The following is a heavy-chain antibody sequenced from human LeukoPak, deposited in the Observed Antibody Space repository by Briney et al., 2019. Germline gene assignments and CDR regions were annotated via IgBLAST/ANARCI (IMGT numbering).Heavy chain of an antibody. J-gene: IGHJ4*02. D-gene: IGHD4-23*01. CDR3: ARGSVVNYFDY. CDR2: ISSSSSTI. Sequence: PGGSLRLSCAASGFTFSSYSMNWVRQAPGKGLEWVSYISSSSSTIYYADSVKGRFTISRDNAKNSLYLQMNSLRAEDTAVYYCARGSVVNYFDYWGQGTLVTVSS. V-gene: IGHV3-48*04. CDR1: GFTFSSYS.